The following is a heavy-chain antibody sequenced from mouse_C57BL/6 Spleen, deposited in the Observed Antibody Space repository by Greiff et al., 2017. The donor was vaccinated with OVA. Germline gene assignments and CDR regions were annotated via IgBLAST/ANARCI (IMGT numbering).Heavy chain of an antibody. J-gene: IGHJ1*03. CDR3: ARRYDYRWYFDV. Sequence: EVKLVESGGGLVKPGGSLKLSCAASGFTFSDYGMHWVRQAPEKGLEWVAYISSGSSTIYYADTVKGRFTISRDNAKNTLFLQMTSLRSEDTAMYYCARRYDYRWYFDVWGTGTTVTVSS. V-gene: IGHV5-17*01. D-gene: IGHD2-4*01. CDR2: ISSGSSTI. CDR1: GFTFSDYG.